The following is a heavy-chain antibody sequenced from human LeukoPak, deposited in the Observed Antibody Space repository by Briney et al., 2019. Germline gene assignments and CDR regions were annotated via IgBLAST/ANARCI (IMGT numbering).Heavy chain of an antibody. J-gene: IGHJ4*02. CDR1: GGSISSSNW. Sequence: SGTLSLTCAVSGGSISSSNWWSWVRQPPGKGLEWIGEIYHSGSTNYNPSLKSRVTISVDKSKNQFSLKLSSVTAADTAVYYCARVSVISSSSSFDYWGQGTLVTVSS. CDR2: IYHSGST. D-gene: IGHD6-6*01. CDR3: ARVSVISSSSSFDY. V-gene: IGHV4-4*02.